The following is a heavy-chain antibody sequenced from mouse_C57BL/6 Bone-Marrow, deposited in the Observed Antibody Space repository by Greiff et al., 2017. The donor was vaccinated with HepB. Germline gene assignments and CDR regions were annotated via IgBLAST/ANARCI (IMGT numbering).Heavy chain of an antibody. CDR3: ATHSGWYFDV. J-gene: IGHJ1*03. CDR2: IYPRSGNT. Sequence: QVQLQQSGAELARPGASVKLSCKASGYTFTSYGISWVKQRTGQGLEWIGEIYPRSGNTYYNEKFKGKATLTADKSSSTAYMELRSLTSEDSAVYFCATHSGWYFDVWGTGTTVTVSS. V-gene: IGHV1-81*01. D-gene: IGHD3-2*02. CDR1: GYTFTSYG.